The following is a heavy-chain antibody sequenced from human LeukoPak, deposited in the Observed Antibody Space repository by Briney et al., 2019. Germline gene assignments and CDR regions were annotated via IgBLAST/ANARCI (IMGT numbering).Heavy chain of an antibody. CDR3: ATDKDYYDSSGYYYPGPY. CDR1: GYTFTSYY. V-gene: IGHV1-46*01. D-gene: IGHD3-22*01. J-gene: IGHJ4*02. Sequence: ASVKVSCKASGYTFTSYYMHWVRQAPGQGLEWMGIINPSGGSTSYAQKFQGRVTMTRDMSTSTVYMELSSLRSEDTAVYYCATDKDYYDSSGYYYPGPYWGQGTLVTVSS. CDR2: INPSGGST.